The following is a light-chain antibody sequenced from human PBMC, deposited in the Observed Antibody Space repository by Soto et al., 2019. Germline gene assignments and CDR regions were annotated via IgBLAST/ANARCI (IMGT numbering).Light chain of an antibody. V-gene: IGLV2-14*01. CDR2: EVS. CDR3: SSCTSSSTLV. Sequence: QSALTQPASVSGSRGQSITISCTGTSSDVGGYNYVSWYQQHPDKAPKLMIYEVSNRPSGVSNRFSGSKSGNTASLTISGLQAEDEADYYCSSCTSSSTLVFGSGTKLTVL. CDR1: SSDVGGYNY. J-gene: IGLJ1*01.